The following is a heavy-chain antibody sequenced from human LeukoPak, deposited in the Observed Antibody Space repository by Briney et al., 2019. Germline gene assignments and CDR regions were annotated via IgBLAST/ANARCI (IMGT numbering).Heavy chain of an antibody. CDR1: GFTFSRYP. Sequence: HPGXSLRLSCAASGFTFSRYPMIWVRQAPGKGLECISYINGGGDSIHYADSVKGRFTFSRDNAKNSVYLQMNSLRAEDTAVYYCAKVWGGYSNTDYWGQGTLVTVSS. D-gene: IGHD4-11*01. J-gene: IGHJ4*02. V-gene: IGHV3-48*01. CDR3: AKVWGGYSNTDY. CDR2: INGGGDSI.